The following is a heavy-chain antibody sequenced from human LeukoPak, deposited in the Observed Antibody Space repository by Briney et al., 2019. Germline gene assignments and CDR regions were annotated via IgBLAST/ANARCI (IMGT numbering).Heavy chain of an antibody. V-gene: IGHV1-18*01. CDR1: GYTFSSYG. D-gene: IGHD1-26*01. CDR3: ARDLTSIVGATEVDY. Sequence: ASVKVSCKASGYTFSSYGIRWVRQAPGQGLEWMGWISAYNGNTNYAQKLQGRVTMTTDTSTSTAYMELRSLRSDDTAVYYCARDLTSIVGATEVDYWGQGTLVTVSS. J-gene: IGHJ4*02. CDR2: ISAYNGNT.